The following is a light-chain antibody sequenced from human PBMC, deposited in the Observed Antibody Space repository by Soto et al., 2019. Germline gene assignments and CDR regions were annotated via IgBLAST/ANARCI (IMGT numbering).Light chain of an antibody. J-gene: IGKJ2*01. CDR1: QSVSSN. V-gene: IGKV3-15*01. CDR3: QQYNNWLQVYT. CDR2: GAS. Sequence: EIVMTQSPATLSVSPGERATLSCRASQSVSSNLAWYQQKPGQAPRLLIYGASTRATGIPARFSGSGSGTEFTLTISSLQSEDFAVYYCQQYNNWLQVYTFGQGTKLEIK.